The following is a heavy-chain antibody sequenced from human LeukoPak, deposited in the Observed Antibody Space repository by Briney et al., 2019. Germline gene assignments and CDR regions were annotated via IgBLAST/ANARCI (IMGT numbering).Heavy chain of an antibody. J-gene: IGHJ4*02. V-gene: IGHV3-30*03. CDR2: ISYEGSNK. D-gene: IGHD3/OR15-3a*01. CDR1: GFIFSSYG. Sequence: GGSLRLSCAASGFIFSSYGMHWVRQAPGKGLEWVAVISYEGSNKYYADSVKGRFSISRDNSENTLYLQMNSLRAEDTAVYYCARDFMIYGDRPPFDYWGQGTLVTVSS. CDR3: ARDFMIYGDRPPFDY.